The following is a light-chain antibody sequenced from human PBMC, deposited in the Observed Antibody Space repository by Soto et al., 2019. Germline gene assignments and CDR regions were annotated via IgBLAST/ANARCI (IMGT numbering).Light chain of an antibody. CDR1: SSDVGGYDY. J-gene: IGLJ1*01. Sequence: QSALAQPASVSGSPGQSITISCTGTSSDVGGYDYVSWYQHYPGRAPKFLIYEVSYRPSGVSNRFSGSKSGNTASLTISGLQSEDEGDYYCSSFTTTNTYVFGSGTKVT. CDR3: SSFTTTNTYV. CDR2: EVS. V-gene: IGLV2-14*01.